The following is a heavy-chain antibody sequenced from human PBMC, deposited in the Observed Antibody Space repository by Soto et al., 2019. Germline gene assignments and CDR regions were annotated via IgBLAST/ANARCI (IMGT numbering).Heavy chain of an antibody. V-gene: IGHV1-18*01. CDR2: ISAYNGNT. CDR3: ARDRAIRDSSGQSGY. J-gene: IGHJ4*02. CDR1: GYTFTSYG. Sequence: ASVKVSCKASGYTFTSYGISWVQQAPGQGLEWMGWISAYNGNTNYAQKLQGRVTMTTDTSTSTAYMELRSLRSDDTAVYYCARDRAIRDSSGQSGYWGQGTLVTVSS. D-gene: IGHD3-22*01.